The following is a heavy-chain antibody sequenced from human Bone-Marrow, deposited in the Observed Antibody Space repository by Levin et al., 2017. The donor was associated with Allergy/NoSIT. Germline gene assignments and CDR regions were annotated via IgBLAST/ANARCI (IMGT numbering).Heavy chain of an antibody. CDR1: GYTLSDLS. J-gene: IGHJ4*02. CDR2: FDPADGDA. V-gene: IGHV1-24*01. CDR3: ATAQYYYDSRGYHYYFDH. D-gene: IGHD3-22*01. Sequence: GASVKVSCKVSGYTLSDLSMHWLRQAPGKGLDYMGRFDPADGDANFAQKFQGRVTLTEDTSTDTAHMDLTNLSSEDTAVYYCATAQYYYDSRGYHYYFDHWGPGTLVTVSS.